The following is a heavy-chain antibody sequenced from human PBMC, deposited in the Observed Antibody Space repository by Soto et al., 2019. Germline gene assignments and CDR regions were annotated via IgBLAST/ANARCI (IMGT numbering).Heavy chain of an antibody. Sequence: QVQLVQSGAEVKKPGSSVKVSCKASGGTFSSYAISWVRQAPGQGLEWMGGIIPIFGTANYAQKFQGRVTITADESTSTAYMELRSLRSEDTAVYYCAREAYCGGDCYSEYFDYWGQGTLVTVSS. CDR2: IIPIFGTA. J-gene: IGHJ4*02. CDR3: AREAYCGGDCYSEYFDY. D-gene: IGHD2-21*02. CDR1: GGTFSSYA. V-gene: IGHV1-69*01.